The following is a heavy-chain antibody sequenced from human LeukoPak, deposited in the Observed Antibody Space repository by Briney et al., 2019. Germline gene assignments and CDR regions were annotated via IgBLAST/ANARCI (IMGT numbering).Heavy chain of an antibody. Sequence: PGGSLRLSCAASGFTFNTYSMSWVRQAPGKGLEWVSIISRASESIFYADSVKGRFTISRDNAKNSLYLQMNSLRAEDMALYYCAKDRLGDGGGAFDYWGQGTLVTVSS. J-gene: IGHJ4*02. V-gene: IGHV3-21*04. CDR3: AKDRLGDGGGAFDY. CDR1: GFTFNTYS. CDR2: ISRASESI. D-gene: IGHD2-21*01.